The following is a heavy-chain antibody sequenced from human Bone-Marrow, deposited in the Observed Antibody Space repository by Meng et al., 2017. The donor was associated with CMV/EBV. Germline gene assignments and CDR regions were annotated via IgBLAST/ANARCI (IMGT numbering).Heavy chain of an antibody. CDR3: ATGVADFEY. V-gene: IGHV1-8*02. Sequence: VQLVQSGEGGKKPGVSVVVVCKAYGYIFNGYYMHRVRQAPGQGLEWMGWRNTNSGNTEYAQKFKGRVTMTRNISKSTAYMDLSSLRSEDTAVYYCATGVADFEYWGQGTLVTVSS. D-gene: IGHD6-19*01. CDR2: RNTNSGNT. J-gene: IGHJ4*02. CDR1: GYIFNGYY.